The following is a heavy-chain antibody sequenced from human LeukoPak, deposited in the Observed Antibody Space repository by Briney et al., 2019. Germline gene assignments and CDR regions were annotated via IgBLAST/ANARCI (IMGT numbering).Heavy chain of an antibody. D-gene: IGHD3-22*01. J-gene: IGHJ4*02. Sequence: SETLSLTCAVSGGSISSSNWWSWVRQPPGKGLEWIGEIYHGGSTNYNPSLKSRVTISVDTSKNQFSLKLSSVTAADTAVYYCARLTYYYDSSGYSAFDYWGQGTLVTVSS. CDR3: ARLTYYYDSSGYSAFDY. CDR2: IYHGGST. CDR1: GGSISSSNW. V-gene: IGHV4-4*02.